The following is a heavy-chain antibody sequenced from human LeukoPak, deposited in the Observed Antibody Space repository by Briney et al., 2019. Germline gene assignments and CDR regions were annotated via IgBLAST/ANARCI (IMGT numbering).Heavy chain of an antibody. J-gene: IGHJ5*02. CDR2: IYYTGRT. CDR3: ARGETYNDILSFDP. Sequence: PSETLSLTCTVSGGSISYYYWTWIRQSPGKGLEWIGQIYYTGRTYYNPSLERRVTISLDTSRIQFSLIMTSVTAADTAMYYCARGETYNDILSFDPWGQGTLVSVSS. D-gene: IGHD3-9*01. CDR1: GGSISYYY. V-gene: IGHV4-59*01.